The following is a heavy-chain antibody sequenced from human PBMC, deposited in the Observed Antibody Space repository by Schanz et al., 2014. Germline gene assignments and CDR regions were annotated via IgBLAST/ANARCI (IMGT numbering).Heavy chain of an antibody. CDR3: ARQPGRITVSGVVSNWFDP. Sequence: DVQLVDSGGGLVQPGGSLRLSCAASGFTVSNSYIHWVRQAPGKGLEWVSTIYSSGSTYYADSVKGRFTISRDNSKNTLYLQMTSLRVEDPAVYYCARQPGRITVSGVVSNWFDPWGQGTLVTVSS. J-gene: IGHJ5*02. CDR2: IYSSGST. V-gene: IGHV3-53*01. D-gene: IGHD3-3*01. CDR1: GFTVSNSY.